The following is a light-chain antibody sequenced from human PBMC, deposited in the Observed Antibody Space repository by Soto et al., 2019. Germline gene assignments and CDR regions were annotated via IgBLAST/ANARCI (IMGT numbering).Light chain of an antibody. CDR2: YVS. CDR1: SSDVGAYDY. V-gene: IGLV2-11*01. J-gene: IGLJ3*02. CDR3: CSYAGTYSWV. Sequence: QSALTQPRSVSGSPGQSVTISCTGASSDVGAYDYVSWHQQHPGKAPKVIIFYVSKRPSGVPDRFSGSRSGNTASLTISGLQAEDEADYYCCSYAGTYSWVFGGGTKVTVL.